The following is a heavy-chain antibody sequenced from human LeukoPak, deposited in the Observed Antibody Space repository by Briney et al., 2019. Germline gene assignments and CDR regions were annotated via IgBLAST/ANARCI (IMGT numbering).Heavy chain of an antibody. Sequence: GESLKISCKGSGYSFTSYWIGWVRQMPGKGLEWMGIIYPGDSDTRYSPSFQGQVTISADKSITTAYLQWSSLKASDTAMYYCARYCSGGRCFRRGFDYWGQGTLVTVSS. V-gene: IGHV5-51*01. CDR1: GYSFTSYW. CDR3: ARYCSGGRCFRRGFDY. D-gene: IGHD2-15*01. J-gene: IGHJ4*02. CDR2: IYPGDSDT.